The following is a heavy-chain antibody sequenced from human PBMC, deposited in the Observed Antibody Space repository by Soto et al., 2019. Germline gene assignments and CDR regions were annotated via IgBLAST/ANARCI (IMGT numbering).Heavy chain of an antibody. J-gene: IGHJ6*02. Sequence: GGSLRLSCAASGFTFSSYGMHWVRQAPGKGLEWVAVIWYDGSNKYYADSVKGRFTISRDNSKNTLYLQMNSLRAEDTAVYYCATSLYSSGWGYYYYGMDVWGQGTTVTVSS. CDR2: IWYDGSNK. CDR3: ATSLYSSGWGYYYYGMDV. V-gene: IGHV3-33*01. CDR1: GFTFSSYG. D-gene: IGHD6-19*01.